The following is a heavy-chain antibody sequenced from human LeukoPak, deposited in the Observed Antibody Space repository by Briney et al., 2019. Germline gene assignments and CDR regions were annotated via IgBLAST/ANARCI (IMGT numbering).Heavy chain of an antibody. Sequence: GGSLRLSCVASGFTFSNYVMNWVRQAPGKGLECVLSISGSGTSTYYTDSVKGRFTTSRDNSKNTLYLQMNSLRAEDTAIYYCANEYSKGDVWGQGTTVTVSS. CDR3: ANEYSKGDV. CDR1: GFTFSNYV. CDR2: ISGSGTST. V-gene: IGHV3-23*01. J-gene: IGHJ3*01. D-gene: IGHD4-11*01.